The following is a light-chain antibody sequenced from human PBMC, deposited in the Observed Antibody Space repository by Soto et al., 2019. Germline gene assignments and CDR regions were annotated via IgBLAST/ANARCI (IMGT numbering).Light chain of an antibody. CDR3: QQYYSYPYT. J-gene: IGKJ2*01. V-gene: IGKV1-8*01. CDR2: AAS. CDR1: QGISSY. Sequence: AIRMTQSPSSFSASTGDRVTITCRASQGISSYLAWYQQKPGKAPKLLIYAASTLQSGFPSRFSGSGSGTDFTLTISCLQSEDFATYYCQQYYSYPYTLGQGTKLEIK.